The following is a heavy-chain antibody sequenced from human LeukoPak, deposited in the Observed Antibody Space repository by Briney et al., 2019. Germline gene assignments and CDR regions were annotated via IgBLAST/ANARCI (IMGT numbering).Heavy chain of an antibody. Sequence: PGRSLRLSCAASGFTFSSYAMHWVRQAPGKGLEWVAVISYDGSNKYYADSVKGRFTISRDNSKNTLYLQMNSLRAEDTAVYYCARSDYGDYTGDYWGQGTLVTVSS. D-gene: IGHD4-17*01. CDR2: ISYDGSNK. CDR3: ARSDYGDYTGDY. CDR1: GFTFSSYA. J-gene: IGHJ4*02. V-gene: IGHV3-30-3*01.